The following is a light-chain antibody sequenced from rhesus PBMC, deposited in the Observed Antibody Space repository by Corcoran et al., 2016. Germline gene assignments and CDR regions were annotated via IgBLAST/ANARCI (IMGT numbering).Light chain of an antibody. CDR1: ESVSFFGINL. CDR2: QAS. Sequence: DIVLTQSPASLAVSPGQRATITCRASESVSFFGINLIHWYQQKPGQPHKLRIYQASHKNTGAPARFSGSGSGTDFTLTINPVEADDAADYYCLQSKNSPWTFGQGTKVEIK. CDR3: LQSKNSPWT. V-gene: IGKV7-13*01. J-gene: IGKJ1*01.